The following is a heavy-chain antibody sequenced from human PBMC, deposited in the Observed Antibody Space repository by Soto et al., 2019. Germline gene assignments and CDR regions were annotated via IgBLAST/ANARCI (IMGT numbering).Heavy chain of an antibody. V-gene: IGHV1-18*01. D-gene: IGHD6-13*01. CDR2: ISGFNGNT. Sequence: QVQLVQSGAEVKKPGASVRVSCKASGYTFSRYGISWVRQAPGQGLVWMRWISGFNGNTKESEKLQGRVTLTTDTAANTAHMELRGLRSDDTAVYYCARASAYSTPWSFDNWGQGTLVTVSS. J-gene: IGHJ4*02. CDR1: GYTFSRYG. CDR3: ARASAYSTPWSFDN.